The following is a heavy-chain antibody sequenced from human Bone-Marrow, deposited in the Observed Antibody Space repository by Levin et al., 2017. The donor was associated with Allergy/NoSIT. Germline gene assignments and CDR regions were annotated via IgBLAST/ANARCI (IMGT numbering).Heavy chain of an antibody. V-gene: IGHV4-34*01. CDR2: INHNGGT. Sequence: SETLSLTCAVYGGSFSGNYWAWIRQPPGKGLEWIGEINHNGGTNYSPSLKSRITISVDKSKNQISLRLSSATAADTAIYYCARGHPSYSDFWGGARGGRYYMDVWGKGTAVTVSS. CDR1: GGSFSGNY. D-gene: IGHD3-3*01. J-gene: IGHJ6*03. CDR3: ARGHPSYSDFWGGARGGRYYMDV.